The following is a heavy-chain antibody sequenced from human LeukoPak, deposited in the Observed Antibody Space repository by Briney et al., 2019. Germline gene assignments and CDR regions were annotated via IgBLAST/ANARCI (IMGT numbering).Heavy chain of an antibody. D-gene: IGHD7-27*01. CDR2: ISSSSIYI. V-gene: IGHV3-21*01. CDR3: ARSELGYNYHYMDV. CDR1: GFTLSSYS. J-gene: IGHJ6*03. Sequence: GGSLRLSCAASGFTLSSYSMKWVRQAPGKGLEWVSSISSSSIYIYYADSVRGRFTISRDNAKNSLYLQMNSLRAEDTAVYYCARSELGYNYHYMDVWGKGTTVTVSS.